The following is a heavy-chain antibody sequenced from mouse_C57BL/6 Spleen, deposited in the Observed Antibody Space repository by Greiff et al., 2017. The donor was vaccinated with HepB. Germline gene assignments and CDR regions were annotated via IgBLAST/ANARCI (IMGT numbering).Heavy chain of an antibody. V-gene: IGHV1-82*01. CDR1: GYAFSSSW. Sequence: LEESGPELVKPGASVKISCKASGYAFSSSWMNWVKQRPGKGLEWIGRIYPGDGDTNYNGKFKGKATLTADKSSSTAYMQLSSLTSEDSAVYFCAIGDGSVDYWGQGTTLTVSS. CDR3: AIGDGSVDY. J-gene: IGHJ2*01. D-gene: IGHD1-1*01. CDR2: IYPGDGDT.